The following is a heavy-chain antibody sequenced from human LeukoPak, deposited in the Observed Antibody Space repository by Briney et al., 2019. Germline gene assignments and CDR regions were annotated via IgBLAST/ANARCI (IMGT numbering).Heavy chain of an antibody. Sequence: SETLSLTCAVCGGSFSGYYWSWIRQPPGKGLEWIGEINHSGSTNYNPSLKSRVTISVDTSKNQFSLKLSSVTAADTAVYYCARGGGSTPYYFDYWGQGTLVTVSS. CDR2: INHSGST. D-gene: IGHD2-2*01. V-gene: IGHV4-34*01. J-gene: IGHJ4*02. CDR1: GGSFSGYY. CDR3: ARGGGSTPYYFDY.